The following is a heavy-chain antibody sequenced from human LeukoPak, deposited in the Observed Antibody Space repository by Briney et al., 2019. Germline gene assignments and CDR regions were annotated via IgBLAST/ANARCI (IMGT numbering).Heavy chain of an antibody. CDR3: ARARRQDYYDSSGYYPTWFDP. J-gene: IGHJ5*02. V-gene: IGHV3-33*01. CDR1: GFTFSSYG. Sequence: GRSLRLSCAAPGFTFSSYGMHWVRQAPGKGLEWVAVIWYDGSNKYYADSVKGRFTISRDNSKNTLYLQMNSLRAEDTAVYYCARARRQDYYDSSGYYPTWFDPWGQGTLVTVSS. D-gene: IGHD3-22*01. CDR2: IWYDGSNK.